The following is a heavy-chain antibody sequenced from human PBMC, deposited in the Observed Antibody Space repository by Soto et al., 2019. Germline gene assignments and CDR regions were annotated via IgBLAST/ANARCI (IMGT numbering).Heavy chain of an antibody. J-gene: IGHJ4*02. CDR1: GFIFSSYT. V-gene: IGHV3-30-3*01. Sequence: PGGSLRLSCAASGFIFSSYTMHSVRQAPGKGLVWVGVITYDGSNQYYADSVKGRFTISRDNSRNMLLLQMNSLRPDDTAVYYCASAPSGIYPDFDYWGQVPLVTVSS. D-gene: IGHD1-26*01. CDR3: ASAPSGIYPDFDY. CDR2: ITYDGSNQ.